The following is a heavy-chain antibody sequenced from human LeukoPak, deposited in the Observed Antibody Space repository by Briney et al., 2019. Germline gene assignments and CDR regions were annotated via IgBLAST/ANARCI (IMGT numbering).Heavy chain of an antibody. J-gene: IGHJ4*02. CDR3: ARIPARSDY. Sequence: SETLSLTCAVYGGSFSGYYWSWIRQPPGKGLEWIGEINHSGSTNYNPSPKSRVTISVDTSTNQCSLKLSSVTAADAAVYYCARIPARSDYWGQGTLVTVSS. CDR1: GGSFSGYY. V-gene: IGHV4-34*01. CDR2: INHSGST. D-gene: IGHD6-6*01.